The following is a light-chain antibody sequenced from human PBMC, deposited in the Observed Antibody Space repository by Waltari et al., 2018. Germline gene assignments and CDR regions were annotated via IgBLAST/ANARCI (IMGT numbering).Light chain of an antibody. V-gene: IGLV2-8*01. CDR3: SSYGGSDSYV. J-gene: IGLJ1*01. CDR2: EVR. Sequence: QSALTQPPSASGSPGPSVTISCTGTSRDVGAYDYVPWYQQYPGNAPRLLIYEVRKRPSGVPDRFSGSKSGNTASLTVSGLQAEDEADYYCSSYGGSDSYVFGSGTKVTV. CDR1: SRDVGAYDY.